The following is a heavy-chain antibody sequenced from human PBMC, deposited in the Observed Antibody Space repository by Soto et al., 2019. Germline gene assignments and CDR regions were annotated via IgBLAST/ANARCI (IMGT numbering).Heavy chain of an antibody. CDR3: AHTIVVVPTAHDAFDV. D-gene: IGHD2-2*01. V-gene: IGHV2-5*02. CDR1: GFTLSSIGVG. Sequence: QITLKESGPTLVKPTQTLTLTCTFSGFTLSSIGVGVGWIRQPPGKALEWLGILYWDDDKHYSPSLKSRISIAKDTSKDQVVLTLTHMDPVDTATYYCAHTIVVVPTAHDAFDVWGQGTMVTVSS. J-gene: IGHJ3*01. CDR2: LYWDDDK.